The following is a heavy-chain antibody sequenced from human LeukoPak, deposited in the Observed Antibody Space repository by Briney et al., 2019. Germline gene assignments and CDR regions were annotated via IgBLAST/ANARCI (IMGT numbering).Heavy chain of an antibody. J-gene: IGHJ5*02. Sequence: ASVKVFCKASGYTFTSYGISWVRQAPGQGLEWMGWISAYNGNTNYAQKLQGRVTMTTGTSTSTAYMELRSLGSDDTAVYYCARDKGQRLRFLEWFPFDPWGQGTLVTVSS. V-gene: IGHV1-18*01. CDR1: GYTFTSYG. CDR2: ISAYNGNT. D-gene: IGHD3-3*01. CDR3: ARDKGQRLRFLEWFPFDP.